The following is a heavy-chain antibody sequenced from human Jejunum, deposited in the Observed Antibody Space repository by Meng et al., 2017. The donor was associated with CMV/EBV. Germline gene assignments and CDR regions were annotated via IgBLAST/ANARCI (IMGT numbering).Heavy chain of an antibody. Sequence: VQVQEAGSGLVKPSETLSLTCTVSSDSISSNFWSWIRQPAGKGLEWIGRIYSSGSTFYNPSLKSRVTMSVDTSKNQFSLSLASVTAADTAIYFCAREESVGIAVTGTFDYWGQGILVTVSS. CDR1: SDSISSNF. J-gene: IGHJ4*02. D-gene: IGHD6-19*01. CDR2: IYSSGST. V-gene: IGHV4-4*07. CDR3: AREESVGIAVTGTFDY.